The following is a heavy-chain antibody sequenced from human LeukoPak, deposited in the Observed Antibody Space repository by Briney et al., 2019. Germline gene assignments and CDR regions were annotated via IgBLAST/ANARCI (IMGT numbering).Heavy chain of an antibody. CDR3: ARDYRYGMDV. CDR1: GFTFSNYV. D-gene: IGHD3-16*02. J-gene: IGHJ6*02. Sequence: GGSLRLSCAASGFTFSNYVMYWVRQAPGGGLECVAVISHDGNSKDYADSVKGRFTISRDNSQHTLYLQMNSLRGEDTAVYYCARDYRYGMDVWGLGTTVTVSS. CDR2: ISHDGNSK. V-gene: IGHV3-30-3*01.